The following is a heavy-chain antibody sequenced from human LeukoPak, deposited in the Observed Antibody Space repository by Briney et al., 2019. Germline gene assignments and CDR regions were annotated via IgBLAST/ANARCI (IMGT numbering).Heavy chain of an antibody. J-gene: IGHJ4*02. V-gene: IGHV3-30*18. CDR3: AKDLCSGGSCYGY. Sequence: GGSLRLSCAASGFTFSSYGMHWVRQAPGKGLECVAVISYDGSNKYYADSVKGRFTISRDNSKNTLYLQMNSLRAEDTAVYYCAKDLCSGGSCYGYWGQGTLVTVSS. CDR2: ISYDGSNK. CDR1: GFTFSSYG. D-gene: IGHD2-15*01.